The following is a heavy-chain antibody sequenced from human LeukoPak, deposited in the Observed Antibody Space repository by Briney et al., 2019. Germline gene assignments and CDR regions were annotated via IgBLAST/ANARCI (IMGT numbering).Heavy chain of an antibody. D-gene: IGHD5-12*01. Sequence: SETLSLTCTVFGGSISSYYWSWIRQPPGKGLEWIGYIYYSGSTNYNPSLKSRVTISVDTSKNQFSLKLSSVTAADTAVYYCARGRSGYDYIMGDDAFDIWGQGTMVTVSS. CDR2: IYYSGST. J-gene: IGHJ3*02. V-gene: IGHV4-59*01. CDR3: ARGRSGYDYIMGDDAFDI. CDR1: GGSISSYY.